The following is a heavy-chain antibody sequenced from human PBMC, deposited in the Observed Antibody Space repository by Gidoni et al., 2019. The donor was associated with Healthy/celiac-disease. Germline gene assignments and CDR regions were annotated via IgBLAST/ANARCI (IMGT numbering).Heavy chain of an antibody. CDR1: GCPLSSSCYY. CDR3: ARLQAVAGINYYGMDV. V-gene: IGHV4-39*01. Sequence: QLQLQESGPGLVKPSETLSLTCTVSGCPLSSSCYYWGWIRQPPGKGLEWIGRIYYSGSTYYNPSLKSRVTISVDTSKNQFSLKLSSVTAADTAVYYCARLQAVAGINYYGMDVWGQGTTVTVSS. D-gene: IGHD6-19*01. J-gene: IGHJ6*02. CDR2: IYYSGST.